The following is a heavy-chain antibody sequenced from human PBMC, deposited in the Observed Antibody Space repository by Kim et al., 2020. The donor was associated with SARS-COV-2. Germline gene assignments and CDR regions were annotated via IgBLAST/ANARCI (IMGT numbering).Heavy chain of an antibody. D-gene: IGHD1-26*01. J-gene: IGHJ4*02. CDR3: ARRSGSYSNDY. CDR2: T. V-gene: IGHV4-31*02. Sequence: THSNPSLKGRVTKSVDTSKTQFSLEVRSVTAADPAVYYCARRSGSYSNDYWGQGILVTVSS.